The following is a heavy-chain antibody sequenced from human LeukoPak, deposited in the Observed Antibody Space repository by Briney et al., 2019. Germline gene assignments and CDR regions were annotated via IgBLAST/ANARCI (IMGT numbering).Heavy chain of an antibody. Sequence: SETLSLTCTVSGGSISSYYWSWLRQPAGKGLEWIGRIYTTGSTNCNPSLRSRVTMSVDTSKNQFSLKLTSVTAADTAVYYCARENGGYSPTWGQGTLVTVSS. CDR3: ARENGGYSPT. V-gene: IGHV4-4*07. J-gene: IGHJ5*02. CDR1: GGSISSYY. CDR2: IYTTGST. D-gene: IGHD5-18*01.